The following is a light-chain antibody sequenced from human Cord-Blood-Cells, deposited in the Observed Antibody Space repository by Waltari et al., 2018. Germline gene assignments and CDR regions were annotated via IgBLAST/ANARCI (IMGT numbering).Light chain of an antibody. J-gene: IGLJ2*01. Sequence: QSALTQPASVSGSPGQSITISCTGTSSDVGGYNYVSWYQHHPGKAPKRMIYDVSNRPSGVSNRFSGSKSGNTASLTISGLQAEDEADYYCSSYTSSSTLVVFGGGTKLTVL. V-gene: IGLV2-14*03. CDR1: SSDVGGYNY. CDR3: SSYTSSSTLVV. CDR2: DVS.